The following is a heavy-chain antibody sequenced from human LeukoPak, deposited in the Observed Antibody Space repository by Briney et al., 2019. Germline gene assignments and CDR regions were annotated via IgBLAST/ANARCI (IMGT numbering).Heavy chain of an antibody. J-gene: IGHJ4*02. Sequence: GGSLRLSCAPSGFTFSIYGMHWVRQAPGKGLEWLAVISYDGSNKYYADSVKALFTISRDNSKNALYLQMNSLRAEDPAVYYCAKDGFEGYDSSGLFDYWGQGTLVTVSS. CDR2: ISYDGSNK. V-gene: IGHV3-30*18. CDR3: AKDGFEGYDSSGLFDY. D-gene: IGHD3-22*01. CDR1: GFTFSIYG.